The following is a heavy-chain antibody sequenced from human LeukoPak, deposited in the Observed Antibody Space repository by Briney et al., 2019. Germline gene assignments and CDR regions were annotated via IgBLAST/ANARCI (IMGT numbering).Heavy chain of an antibody. CDR2: LHHLGRA. CDR1: GYSISSGYY. Sequence: SETLSLTCAVSGYSISSGYYWGWIRQPPGKGLQWIGSLHHLGRAHYNPSLKSRVIISLDTSNNQLSLNLSSVTVADTAVYFCARTGTTEDDAFDIWGQGTTVTVSS. J-gene: IGHJ3*02. D-gene: IGHD1-1*01. CDR3: ARTGTTEDDAFDI. V-gene: IGHV4-38-2*01.